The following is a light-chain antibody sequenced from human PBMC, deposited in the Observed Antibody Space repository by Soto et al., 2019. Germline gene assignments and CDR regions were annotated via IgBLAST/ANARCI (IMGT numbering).Light chain of an antibody. CDR3: SSYTNINTRACV. Sequence: QSALTQPPSASGSLGQSVTISCTGASSDISGHNYVSWYQQHPGKAPKLMIYEVSKRPSWVPDRFSASKSGNTASLTVSGLQAEDEAAYYCSSYTNINTRACVFGTGTKLTVL. CDR2: EVS. V-gene: IGLV2-8*01. CDR1: SSDISGHNY. J-gene: IGLJ1*01.